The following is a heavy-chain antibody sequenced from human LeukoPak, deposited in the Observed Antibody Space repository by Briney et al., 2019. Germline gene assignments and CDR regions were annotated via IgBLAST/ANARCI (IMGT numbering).Heavy chain of an antibody. V-gene: IGHV3-30*03. CDR3: ARSLMRPYFDY. Sequence: GGSLRLSCAASGFTFSNYWMTWVRQAPGKGLEWVASMSFDGSDQFYADSVRGRFTISRDNSKNTLFLQMSSLRSDDTAVYYCARSLMRPYFDYWGQGTLVSVSS. J-gene: IGHJ4*02. D-gene: IGHD3-10*01. CDR1: GFTFSNYW. CDR2: MSFDGSDQ.